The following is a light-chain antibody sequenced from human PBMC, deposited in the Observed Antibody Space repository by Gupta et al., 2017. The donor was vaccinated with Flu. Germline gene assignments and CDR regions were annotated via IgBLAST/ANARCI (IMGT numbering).Light chain of an antibody. Sequence: DIVMTQSPDSLAVPLGERATVNCKSSQNILYNSNKKNYLAWYQHKPGQPPKLLFYWASTRESGVPDRFTGSGSGTDFTLTISGLQAEDVAVYYCLQYYTSPQTFGQGTRLEI. CDR1: QNILYNSNKKNY. CDR2: WAS. CDR3: LQYYTSPQT. V-gene: IGKV4-1*01. J-gene: IGKJ2*01.